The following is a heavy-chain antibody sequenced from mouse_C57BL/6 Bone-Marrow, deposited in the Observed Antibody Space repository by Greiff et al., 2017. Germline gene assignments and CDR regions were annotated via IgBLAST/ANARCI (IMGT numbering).Heavy chain of an antibody. CDR2: GQGLEWIG. CDR1: YTFSRRVH. J-gene: IGHJ1*03. D-gene: IGHD1-1*01. CDR3: SEDSAVYYCAWNYYGSSRYWYFDV. Sequence: VKLMESGPELARPWASVKISCQAFYTFSRRVHFAIRDTNYWMQWVKQRPGQGLEWIGAIYPGNGDTSYNQKFKGKATLTADKSSSTAYMQLSSLTSEDSAVYYCAWNYYGSSRYWYFDVWGTGTTVTVSS. V-gene: IGHV1-87*01.